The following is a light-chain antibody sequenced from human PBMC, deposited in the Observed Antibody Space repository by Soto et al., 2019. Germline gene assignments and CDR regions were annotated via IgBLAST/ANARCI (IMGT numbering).Light chain of an antibody. J-gene: IGLJ1*01. CDR1: SSDVGGYNY. CDR3: SSYAGDYNLYV. Sequence: SGPAERRSASGCRCRGVTIPCTGTSSDVGGYNYVSWYQHHPGKAPKLLIYEVSKRPSGVPDRFSGSKSANTASLTVSGLQAVDGADYFCSSYAGDYNLYVFGTGTKVPS. V-gene: IGLV2-8*01. CDR2: EVS.